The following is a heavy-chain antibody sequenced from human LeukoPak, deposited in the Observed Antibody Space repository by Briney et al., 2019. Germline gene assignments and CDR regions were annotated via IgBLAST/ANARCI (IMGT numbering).Heavy chain of an antibody. CDR1: GFTFSSYG. CDR2: IWNDGSNK. J-gene: IGHJ4*02. CDR3: AKDSWGYSYGQFDY. Sequence: GGSLRLSCAASGFTFSSYGMHWVRQAPGKGLEWVAVIWNDGSNKYYADSVKGRFTISRDNAKNSLYLQMNSLRAEDTALYYCAKDSWGYSYGQFDYWGQGTLVTVSS. D-gene: IGHD5-18*01. V-gene: IGHV3-33*03.